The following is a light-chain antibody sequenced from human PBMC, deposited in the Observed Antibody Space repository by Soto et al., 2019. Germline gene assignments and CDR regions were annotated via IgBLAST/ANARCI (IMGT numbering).Light chain of an antibody. Sequence: QSALTQPASVSGSPGQSITISCTGTSSDVGSYNLVSWYQQHPGKAPKLIIYEVSKRPSGVPDRFSGSKSGTSASLAISGLRSEDEADYYCAAWDDSLSGYVFGTGTKVTV. V-gene: IGLV2-14*02. CDR2: EVS. J-gene: IGLJ1*01. CDR1: SSDVGSYNL. CDR3: AAWDDSLSGYV.